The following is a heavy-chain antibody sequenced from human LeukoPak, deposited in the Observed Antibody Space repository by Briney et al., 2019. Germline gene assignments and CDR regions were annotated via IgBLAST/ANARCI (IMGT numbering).Heavy chain of an antibody. Sequence: GRSLRLSCAASGSTFSGHGMHWVRQAPGKGLEWVAVIWYDGTKKYYADSVKGRFTISRDNSKNTLYLQMNSLRAEDTAVYYCAKLPPYCSGGSCYFYGGMDVWGQGTTVTVSS. V-gene: IGHV3-33*06. CDR2: IWYDGTKK. J-gene: IGHJ6*02. CDR3: AKLPPYCSGGSCYFYGGMDV. D-gene: IGHD2-15*01. CDR1: GSTFSGHG.